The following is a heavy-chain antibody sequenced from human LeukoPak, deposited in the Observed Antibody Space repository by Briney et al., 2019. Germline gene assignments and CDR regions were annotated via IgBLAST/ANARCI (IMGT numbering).Heavy chain of an antibody. J-gene: IGHJ3*02. CDR1: GFTLRNYA. CDR2: ISSSSSTI. V-gene: IGHV3-48*01. CDR3: ARDHHRRLYDSQARDTFDI. D-gene: IGHD3-22*01. Sequence: GGSLRLSCAASGFTLRNYAMSWVRQAPGKGLEWVSYISSSSSTIYYADSVKGRFSISRDNAKNSLYLQMNSLRAEDTAVYYCARDHHRRLYDSQARDTFDIWGQGTMVTVSS.